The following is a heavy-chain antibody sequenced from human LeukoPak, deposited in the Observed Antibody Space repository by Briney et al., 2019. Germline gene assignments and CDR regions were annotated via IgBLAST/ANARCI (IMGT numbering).Heavy chain of an antibody. CDR2: INPNSGGT. CDR3: ARDSYFDY. CDR1: GYTFTGYY. Sequence: ASVKVSCKASGYTFTGYYIHWVRQAPGQGLEWMGWINPNSGGTNYAQKFQGRVTMTRDTSISTAYMELCRLTSDDTAVYYCARDSYFDYWGQGTLVTVSS. J-gene: IGHJ4*02. V-gene: IGHV1-2*02.